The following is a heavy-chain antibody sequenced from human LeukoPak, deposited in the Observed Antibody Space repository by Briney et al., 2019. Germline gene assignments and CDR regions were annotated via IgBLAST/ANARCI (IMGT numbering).Heavy chain of an antibody. J-gene: IGHJ6*02. V-gene: IGHV1-2*02. CDR2: INPNSGGT. CDR1: GYTFTDCY. D-gene: IGHD6-19*01. CDR3: ATRSSGTNYYYYYGMDV. Sequence: ASVKVSCKASGYTFTDCYIYWVRQAPGQGLEWMGWINPNSGGTNYPQRFQGRVTMTRDTSITTAYMELSSLTADDTAVYYCATRSSGTNYYYYYGMDVWGQGTTVTVSS.